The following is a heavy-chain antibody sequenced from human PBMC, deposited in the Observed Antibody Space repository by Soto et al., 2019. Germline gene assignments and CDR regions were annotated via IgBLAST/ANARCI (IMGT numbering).Heavy chain of an antibody. V-gene: IGHV3-33*03. CDR3: AGWEGGTADGKLDY. CDR1: GFTFSSHG. J-gene: IGHJ4*02. D-gene: IGHD6-13*01. CDR2: IAFDGSIT. Sequence: QVQLVESGGGVVQPGRSLRLSCAASGFTFSSHGMHWVRQAPGKGLEWLALIAFDGSITYYADSLMGQFAIYRDNYRNTVYLQINSLSVEDKAVYYCAGWEGGTADGKLDYWGQRAVGTVCS.